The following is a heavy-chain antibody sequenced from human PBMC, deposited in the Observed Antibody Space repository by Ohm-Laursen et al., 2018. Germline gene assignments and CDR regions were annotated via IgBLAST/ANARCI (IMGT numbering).Heavy chain of an antibody. V-gene: IGHV4-59*08. D-gene: IGHD7-27*01. J-gene: IGHJ4*02. CDR3: ARAWAY. CDR1: GGSISSYY. CDR2: IYYSGST. Sequence: GTLSLTCTVSGGSISSYYWSWIRQPPGKGLEWIGYIYYSGSTNYNPSLKSRVTISVDTSKNQFSLKLSSVTAADTAVYYCARAWAYWGQGILVTVSS.